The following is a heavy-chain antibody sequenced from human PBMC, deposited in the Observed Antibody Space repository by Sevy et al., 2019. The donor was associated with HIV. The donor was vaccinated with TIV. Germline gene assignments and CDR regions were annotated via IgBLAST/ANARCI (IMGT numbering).Heavy chain of an antibody. CDR3: ARDGEMMYYDVNTHFDY. V-gene: IGHV3-33*01. CDR2: IWYDGSNE. J-gene: IGHJ4*02. CDR1: GFTFSTYG. D-gene: IGHD3-3*01. Sequence: GGSLRLSCEVSGFTFSTYGMHWVRQAPGKGLEWVGLIWYDGSNEYYADSVKGRFTISRDNSKNTLYLQINSLRAEDTAVYYCARDGEMMYYDVNTHFDYWGQGTLVTVSS.